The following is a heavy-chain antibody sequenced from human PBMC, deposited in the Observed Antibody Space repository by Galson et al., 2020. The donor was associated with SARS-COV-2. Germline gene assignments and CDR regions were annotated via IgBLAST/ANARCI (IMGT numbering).Heavy chain of an antibody. CDR2: VDWENDI. CDR1: GFSLSTIGMC. CDR3: ADGSGSQAYGVGMDV. V-gene: IGHV2-70*01. Sequence: SGPTLVKPTQPLTLTCTVSGFSLSTIGMCVTWIRQPPGKALEWLALVDWENDIYYSTSLKTRLTISKETSKNQVVLTLTEADPADTATYYCADGSGSQAYGVGMDVWGQGATGTGSS. J-gene: IGHJ6*02. D-gene: IGHD3-10*01.